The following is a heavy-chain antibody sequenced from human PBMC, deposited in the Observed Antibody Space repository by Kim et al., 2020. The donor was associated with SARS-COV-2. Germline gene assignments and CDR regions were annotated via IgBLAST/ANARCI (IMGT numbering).Heavy chain of an antibody. D-gene: IGHD3-3*01. V-gene: IGHV3-30*07. CDR3: ARVFGRTPYYYGMDV. J-gene: IGHJ6*02. Sequence: DSVKGRFTISRDNSKYTLYLQMNSLRAEDTAVYYCARVFGRTPYYYGMDVWGQGTTVAVSS.